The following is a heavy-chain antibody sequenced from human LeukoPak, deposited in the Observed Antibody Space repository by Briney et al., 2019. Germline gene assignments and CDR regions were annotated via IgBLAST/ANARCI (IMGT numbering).Heavy chain of an antibody. D-gene: IGHD5-18*01. CDR2: IYHSGST. CDR3: ARNTAMVYRAFDI. CDR1: GYSISSGYY. V-gene: IGHV4-38-2*02. Sequence: SETLSLTCTVSGYSISSGYYWGWIRQPPGKGLEWIGSIYHSGSTYYNPSLKSRVTISVDTSKNQFSLKLSSVTAADTAVYYCARNTAMVYRAFDIWGQGTMVTVSS. J-gene: IGHJ3*02.